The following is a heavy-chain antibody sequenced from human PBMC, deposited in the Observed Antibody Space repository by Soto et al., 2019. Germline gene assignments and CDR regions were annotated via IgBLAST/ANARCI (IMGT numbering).Heavy chain of an antibody. CDR2: IKQDGSEK. V-gene: IGHV3-7*01. J-gene: IGHJ4*02. CDR1: GFTFSSYW. Sequence: GGSLRLSCAASGFTFSSYWMSWVRQAPGKGLEWVANIKQDGSEKYYVDSVKGRFTISRDNAKNSLYLQMNSLRAEDTAVYYCAGDRGIAVAGYDYGGQGTRVTGSS. CDR3: AGDRGIAVAGYDY. D-gene: IGHD6-19*01.